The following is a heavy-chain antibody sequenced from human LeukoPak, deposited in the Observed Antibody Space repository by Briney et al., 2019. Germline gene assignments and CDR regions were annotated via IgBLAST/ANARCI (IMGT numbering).Heavy chain of an antibody. J-gene: IGHJ6*03. CDR1: GFTFDDYG. Sequence: GGSLRLSCAASGFTFDDYGMSWIRQAAGKGLERVSGINWNGGSTAYADSVKGRFTISRDNAKNSLYLQMNSLRAEDTALYYCARERGGDYTNYYYYYSMDVGGKGTTVTVSS. D-gene: IGHD4-11*01. CDR3: ARERGGDYTNYYYYYSMDV. V-gene: IGHV3-20*04. CDR2: INWNGGST.